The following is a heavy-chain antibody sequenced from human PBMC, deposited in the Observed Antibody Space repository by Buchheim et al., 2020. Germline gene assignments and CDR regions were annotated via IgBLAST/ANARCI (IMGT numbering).Heavy chain of an antibody. Sequence: QVQLVESGGGVVQPGRSLRLSCAASGFTFSSYAMHWVRQAPGKGLEWVAVISYDGSNKYYADSVKGRFTISRDNSKNTLYLQMNSLRAEDTAVYYCAREEVLAVAEKTPLIYYYYGMDVWGQGTT. J-gene: IGHJ6*02. CDR1: GFTFSSYA. D-gene: IGHD6-19*01. CDR2: ISYDGSNK. V-gene: IGHV3-30-3*01. CDR3: AREEVLAVAEKTPLIYYYYGMDV.